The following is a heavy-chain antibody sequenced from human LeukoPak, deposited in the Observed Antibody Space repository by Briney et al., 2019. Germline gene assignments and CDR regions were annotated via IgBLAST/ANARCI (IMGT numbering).Heavy chain of an antibody. D-gene: IGHD6-6*01. CDR2: INPNTGGT. Sequence: ASVKVSCKASGYTFTGYYMHWVRQAPGQGLEWMGWINPNTGGTNYAQKFQGRVTMTRDTSISTAYMELSRLRSDDTAVYYCAREKEYSSSTRYYYYYFMDVWGKGTTVTVS. CDR3: AREKEYSSSTRYYYYYFMDV. CDR1: GYTFTGYY. V-gene: IGHV1-2*02. J-gene: IGHJ6*03.